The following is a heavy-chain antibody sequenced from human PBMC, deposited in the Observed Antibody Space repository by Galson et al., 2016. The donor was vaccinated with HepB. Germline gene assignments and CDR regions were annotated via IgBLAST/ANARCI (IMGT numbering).Heavy chain of an antibody. J-gene: IGHJ5*02. CDR2: IYRGGST. CDR1: GFTVSSNY. Sequence: SLRLSCAASGFTVSSNYMSWVRQAPGKGLEWVSVIYRGGSTYYADSVKGRFTISRDNSTNTLFLQMNSVRAEVTAVYYCARLRGVPAAHNWFDPWGQGTLVSVSS. V-gene: IGHV3-53*01. D-gene: IGHD2-2*01. CDR3: ARLRGVPAAHNWFDP.